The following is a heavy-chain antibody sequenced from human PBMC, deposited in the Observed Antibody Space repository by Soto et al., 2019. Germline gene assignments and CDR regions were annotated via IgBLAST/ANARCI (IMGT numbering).Heavy chain of an antibody. J-gene: IGHJ4*02. D-gene: IGHD6-19*01. CDR1: GGSVSSSSYY. V-gene: IGHV4-39*01. Sequence: SETLSLTCTVSGGSVSSSSYYWGWIRQPPGKGLEWIGSIYYSGSTYYNPSLKSRVTISVDTSKNQFSLKLSSVTAADTAVYYCATHQWLVDYFDYWGQGTLVTVSS. CDR3: ATHQWLVDYFDY. CDR2: IYYSGST.